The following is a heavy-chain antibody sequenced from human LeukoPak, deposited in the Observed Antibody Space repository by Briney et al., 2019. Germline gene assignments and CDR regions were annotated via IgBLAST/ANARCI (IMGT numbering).Heavy chain of an antibody. CDR2: IYYSGST. Sequence: KPSETLSLTCTVSGGSISSYYWSWIRQPPGKGLEWIGYIYYSGSTNYNPSLKSRVTISVDTSKNQFSLKLSSVTAADTAVYYCARVQPVGTGTTYYYGMDVWGQGTTVTVSS. D-gene: IGHD1-7*01. CDR3: ARVQPVGTGTTYYYGMDV. J-gene: IGHJ6*02. CDR1: GGSISSYY. V-gene: IGHV4-59*01.